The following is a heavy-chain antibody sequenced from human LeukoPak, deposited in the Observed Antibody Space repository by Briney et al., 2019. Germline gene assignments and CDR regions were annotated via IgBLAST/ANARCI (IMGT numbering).Heavy chain of an antibody. CDR1: GYTFTGYY. Sequence: GASVKVSCKASGYTFTGYYMHWVRQAPGQGLEWMGWINPNSGGTNYAQKFQGRVTMTRDTSISTAYMELSRLRSDDTAVYYCARTDTIPYYYYMDVWGKGTTVTVSS. CDR2: INPNSGGT. V-gene: IGHV1-2*02. J-gene: IGHJ6*03. D-gene: IGHD3-3*01. CDR3: ARTDTIPYYYYMDV.